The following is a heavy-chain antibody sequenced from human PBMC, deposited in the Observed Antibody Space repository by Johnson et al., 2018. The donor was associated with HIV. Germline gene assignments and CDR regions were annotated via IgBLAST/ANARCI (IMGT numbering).Heavy chain of an antibody. V-gene: IGHV3-30*04. CDR2: ISYDGGSK. Sequence: QEQLVESGGGVVQPGRSLRLSCAASGFTFSSYAMHWVRQAPGKGLEWVAVISYDGGSKYYADSVKGRFTVSRDNSKNTLYLQINSLSPEDTAVYYGAGLPRGYSRDDLDIWGQGTMVTVSS. CDR1: GFTFSSYA. J-gene: IGHJ3*02. CDR3: AGLPRGYSRDDLDI. D-gene: IGHD5-18*01.